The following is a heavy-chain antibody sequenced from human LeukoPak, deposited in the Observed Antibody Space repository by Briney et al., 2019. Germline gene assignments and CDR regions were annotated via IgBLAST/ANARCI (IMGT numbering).Heavy chain of an antibody. D-gene: IGHD3-9*01. Sequence: PSETLSLTCAVSGYSISSGYYWGWIRQPPGKGLDWFGSIYHGGSTYYNPSLKSRVTISVDPSKNTFSLKLRSVTAADTAVYYCASHYYDILTGYRAGNCFDPWGQGTLVTVSS. CDR2: IYHGGST. J-gene: IGHJ5*02. V-gene: IGHV4-38-2*01. CDR1: GYSISSGYY. CDR3: ASHYYDILTGYRAGNCFDP.